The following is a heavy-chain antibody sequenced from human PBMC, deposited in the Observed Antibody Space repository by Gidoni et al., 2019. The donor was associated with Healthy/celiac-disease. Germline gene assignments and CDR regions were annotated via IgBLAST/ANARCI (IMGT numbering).Heavy chain of an antibody. Sequence: QVPLVQSGAAVQNPGAPVKVSCKAYGYTVTGHYMHWVRQAPGQGLEWMGWINPNSGGTNYAQKFQGRVTMTRDTSISTAYMELSRLRSDDTAVYYCARVELPKAVAGTDYWGQGTLVTVSS. J-gene: IGHJ4*02. CDR2: INPNSGGT. CDR1: GYTVTGHY. D-gene: IGHD6-19*01. CDR3: ARVELPKAVAGTDY. V-gene: IGHV1-2*02.